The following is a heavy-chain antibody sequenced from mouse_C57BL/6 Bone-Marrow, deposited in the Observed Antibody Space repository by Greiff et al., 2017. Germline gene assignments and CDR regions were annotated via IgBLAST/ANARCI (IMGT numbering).Heavy chain of an antibody. D-gene: IGHD2-4*01. V-gene: IGHV14-3*01. CDR3: GYDYDRYAMDY. J-gene: IGHJ4*01. CDR2: LDPANGNT. CDR1: GFNIKNTY. Sequence: VQLKESVAELVRPGASVKLSCTASGFNIKNTYMHWVKQRPEQGLEWIGRLDPANGNTKYAPKFQGKATITADTSSNTAYLQLSRLTSEDTSIYYCGYDYDRYAMDYWGQGTSVTVSS.